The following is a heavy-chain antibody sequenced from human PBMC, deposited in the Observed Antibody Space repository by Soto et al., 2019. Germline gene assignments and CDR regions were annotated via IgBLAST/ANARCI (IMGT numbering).Heavy chain of an antibody. Sequence: GASVKVSCKASGGTFSSYAISWVRQAPGQGLEWMGGIIPIFGTANYAQKFQGRVTITADESTSTAYMELSSLRSEDTAVYYCARDDFSWYSSSPYAFDIWGQGTMVTVSS. D-gene: IGHD6-13*01. V-gene: IGHV1-69*13. J-gene: IGHJ3*02. CDR2: IIPIFGTA. CDR3: ARDDFSWYSSSPYAFDI. CDR1: GGTFSSYA.